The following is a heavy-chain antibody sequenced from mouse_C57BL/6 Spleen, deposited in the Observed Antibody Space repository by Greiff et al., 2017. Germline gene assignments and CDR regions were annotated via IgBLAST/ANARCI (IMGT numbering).Heavy chain of an antibody. CDR2: IRSKSNNYAT. CDR1: GFSFNTYA. CDR3: VRDNYGAMDY. J-gene: IGHJ4*01. D-gene: IGHD1-1*01. Sequence: DVMLVESGGGLVQPKGSLKLSCAASGFSFNTYAMNWVRQAPGKGLEWVARIRSKSNNYATYYADSVKDRFTISRDDSESMLYLQMNNLKTEDTARYYCVRDNYGAMDYWGQGTSVTVSS. V-gene: IGHV10-1*01.